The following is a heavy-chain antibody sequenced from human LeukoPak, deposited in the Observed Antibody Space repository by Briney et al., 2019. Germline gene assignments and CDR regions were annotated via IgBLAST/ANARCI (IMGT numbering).Heavy chain of an antibody. CDR3: ARTRDSGFDS. V-gene: IGHV3-7*01. D-gene: IGHD3-10*01. CDR1: GFTFSSYW. CDR2: IRQDGSEK. J-gene: IGHJ4*02. Sequence: GGSLRLSCAASGFTFSSYWMSWVRQAPGKGLEWVANIRQDGSEKYYVDSVKGRFTISRDNSKNTVYLRMGSLRAEDMAVYYCARTRDSGFDSWGQGTLVTVSS.